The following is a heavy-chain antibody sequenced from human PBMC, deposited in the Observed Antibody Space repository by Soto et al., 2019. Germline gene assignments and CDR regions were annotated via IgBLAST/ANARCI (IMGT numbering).Heavy chain of an antibody. CDR3: ARQGVGALHGLVDV. CDR1: GGSISSYY. D-gene: IGHD1-26*01. V-gene: IGHV4-59*08. Sequence: QVQLQESGPGLVKPSETLSLSCTVSGGSISSYYWSWFRQSPGKRMEWIGYVHHSWGSSYNPSLQSRVAISPDTSKGQFSLKVTPVTATETARDYCARQGVGALHGLVDVWGQGTTVTVSS. J-gene: IGHJ6*02. CDR2: VHHSWGS.